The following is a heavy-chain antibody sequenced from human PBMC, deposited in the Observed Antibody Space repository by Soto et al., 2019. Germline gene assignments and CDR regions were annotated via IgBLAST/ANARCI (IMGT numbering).Heavy chain of an antibody. V-gene: IGHV1-46*03. D-gene: IGHD3-3*01. Sequence: QVQLVQSGAEVKKPGASVKVSCKASGYTFTSYYMHWVRQAPGQGLEWMGIINPSGGSTSYAQKFQGRVTMTRDTSTSTVSMELSRLRSEDTAVYYCARAGYYDFWSGYYTHYYYYYMDVWGKGTTVTVSS. CDR2: INPSGGST. CDR3: ARAGYYDFWSGYYTHYYYYYMDV. J-gene: IGHJ6*03. CDR1: GYTFTSYY.